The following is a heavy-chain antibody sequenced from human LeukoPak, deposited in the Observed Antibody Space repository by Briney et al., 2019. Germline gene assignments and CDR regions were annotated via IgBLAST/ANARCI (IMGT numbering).Heavy chain of an antibody. D-gene: IGHD5-24*01. V-gene: IGHV1-69*05. Sequence: ASVKVSCKASGGTFSSYATSWVRQAPGQGLEWMGKIIPIFGTANYAQKFQGRVTITTDESTSTAYMELSSLRSEDTAVYYCARDPEMAACYFDYWGQGTLVTVSS. CDR2: IIPIFGTA. CDR3: ARDPEMAACYFDY. J-gene: IGHJ4*02. CDR1: GGTFSSYA.